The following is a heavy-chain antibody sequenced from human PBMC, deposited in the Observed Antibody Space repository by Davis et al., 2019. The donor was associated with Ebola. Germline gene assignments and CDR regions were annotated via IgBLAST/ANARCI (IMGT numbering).Heavy chain of an antibody. V-gene: IGHV1-2*04. J-gene: IGHJ4*02. CDR3: ARGRTYYYDSSGYRPYYFDY. D-gene: IGHD3-22*01. CDR1: GYTFTGYY. CDR2: INPNSGGT. Sequence: ASVKVSCKASGYTFTGYYMHWVRQAPGQGLEWMGWINPNSGGTNYAQKFQGWVTMTRDTSISTAYMELSRLRSDDTAVYYCARGRTYYYDSSGYRPYYFDYWGQGTLVTVSS.